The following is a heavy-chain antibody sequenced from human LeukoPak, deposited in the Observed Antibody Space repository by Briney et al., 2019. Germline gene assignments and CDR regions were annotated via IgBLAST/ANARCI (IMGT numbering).Heavy chain of an antibody. J-gene: IGHJ4*02. V-gene: IGHV3-48*03. Sequence: GGALRLSCAASGFTFSSCEMNWVRQAPGKELEWLSYISNSGSSKYYADSVRVRFTISRDNAKNSLYLQMNSLRAEDTAVYYCARARVPGELNYWGQGTLVTVSS. CDR3: ARARVPGELNY. CDR1: GFTFSSCE. CDR2: ISNSGSSK. D-gene: IGHD3-10*01.